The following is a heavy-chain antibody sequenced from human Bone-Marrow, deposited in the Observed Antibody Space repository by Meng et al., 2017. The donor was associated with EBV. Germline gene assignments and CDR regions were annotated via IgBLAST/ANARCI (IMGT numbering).Heavy chain of an antibody. V-gene: IGHV2-5*02. Sequence: QVPLKESGPPLVKPTQTLTLACTFSGFSLSTPGVGVGWIRQPPGEALEWLAVIYWDDDKRYSPSLKSRLTITKDTSKQQVVLTMTNMDPVDTATYYCAHRRDYSYFDYWGQGTLVTVSS. CDR2: IYWDDDK. CDR3: AHRRDYSYFDY. J-gene: IGHJ4*02. D-gene: IGHD2-21*01. CDR1: GFSLSTPGVG.